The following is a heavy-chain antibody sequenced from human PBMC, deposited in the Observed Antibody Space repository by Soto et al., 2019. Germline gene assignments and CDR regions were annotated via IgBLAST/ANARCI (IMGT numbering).Heavy chain of an antibody. CDR3: ARHGGTRYSSSWFDYYYYYMDV. D-gene: IGHD6-13*01. V-gene: IGHV4-59*08. CDR1: GGSISSYY. Sequence: QVQLQESGPGLVKPSETLSLTCTVSGGSISSYYWSWIRQPPGKGLEWIGDIYYSGSTNYNPSLKSRVTISVDTSKNQFSLKLSSVTAAATAVYYCARHGGTRYSSSWFDYYYYYMDVWGKGTTVTVSS. J-gene: IGHJ6*03. CDR2: IYYSGST.